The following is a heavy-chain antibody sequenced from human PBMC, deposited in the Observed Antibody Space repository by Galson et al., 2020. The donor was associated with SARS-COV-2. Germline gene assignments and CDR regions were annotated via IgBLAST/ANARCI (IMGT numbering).Heavy chain of an antibody. D-gene: IGHD4-17*01. CDR3: ARAKGGYGDYVDDY. CDR2: ISAYNGNT. Sequence: ASVKVSCKASGYTFTSYGISWVRQAPGQGLEWMGWISAYNGNTNYAQKLQGRVTMTTDTSTSTAYMELRSLRSDDTAVYYCARAKGGYGDYVDDYWGQGTLVTVSS. CDR1: GYTFTSYG. V-gene: IGHV1-18*01. J-gene: IGHJ4*02.